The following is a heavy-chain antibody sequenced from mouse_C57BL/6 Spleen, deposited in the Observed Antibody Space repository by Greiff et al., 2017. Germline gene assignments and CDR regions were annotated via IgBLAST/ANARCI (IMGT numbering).Heavy chain of an antibody. Sequence: VQLKESGPELVKPGASVKMSCKASGYTFTSYVMHWVKQKPGQGLEWIGYIYPYNDGTKYNEKFKGKATLTSDKSSSTAYMELSSLTSEASAVYFCSLPLYYDFFWFAYWGQGTLVTVSA. V-gene: IGHV1-14*01. CDR3: SLPLYYDFFWFAY. CDR1: GYTFTSYV. CDR2: IYPYNDGT. D-gene: IGHD2-4*01. J-gene: IGHJ3*01.